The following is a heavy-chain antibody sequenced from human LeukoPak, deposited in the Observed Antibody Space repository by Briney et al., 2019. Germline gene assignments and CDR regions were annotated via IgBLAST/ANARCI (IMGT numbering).Heavy chain of an antibody. V-gene: IGHV3-21*01. CDR2: ISSSSSYI. D-gene: IGHD2-8*01. J-gene: IGHJ3*02. Sequence: PGGSLRLSCAASGFTFSSYSMNWVRQAPGKGLEWVSSISSSSSYIYYADSVKGRFTISRDNAKNSLHLQMNSLRAEDTAVYYCARHGKMAADAFDIWGQGTMVTVSS. CDR1: GFTFSSYS. CDR3: ARHGKMAADAFDI.